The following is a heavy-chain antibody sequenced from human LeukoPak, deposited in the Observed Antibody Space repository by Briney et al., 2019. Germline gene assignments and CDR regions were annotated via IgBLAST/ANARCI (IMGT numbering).Heavy chain of an antibody. Sequence: SVKVSCKASGGTFSSYAISWVRQAPGQGLEWMGGIIPIFGTANYAQKFQGRVTITADESTSTAYMELSSLRSEDTAVYYCARGIGAVAASGYFDYWGREPWSPSPQ. D-gene: IGHD6-19*01. CDR3: ARGIGAVAASGYFDY. V-gene: IGHV1-69*01. J-gene: IGHJ4*02. CDR2: IIPIFGTA. CDR1: GGTFSSYA.